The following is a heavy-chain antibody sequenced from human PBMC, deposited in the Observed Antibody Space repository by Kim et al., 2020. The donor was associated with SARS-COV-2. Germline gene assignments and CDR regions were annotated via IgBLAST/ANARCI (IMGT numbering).Heavy chain of an antibody. CDR1: GGTFSSYA. CDR3: ARDLFHCSGGSCYSYYYYGMDV. CDR2: IIPIFGTA. Sequence: SVKVSCKASGGTFSSYAISWVRQAPGQGLEWMGGIIPIFGTANYAQKFQGRVTITADESTSTAYMELSSLRSEDMTVYYCARDLFHCSGGSCYSYYYYGMDVWGQGTTVTVSS. V-gene: IGHV1-69*13. J-gene: IGHJ6*02. D-gene: IGHD2-15*01.